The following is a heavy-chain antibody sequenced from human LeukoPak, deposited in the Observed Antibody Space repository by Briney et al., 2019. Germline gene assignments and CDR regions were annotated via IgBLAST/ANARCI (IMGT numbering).Heavy chain of an antibody. V-gene: IGHV3-21*01. CDR1: GHPLSSYS. J-gene: IGHJ3*02. CDR2: FSSSISYI. Sequence: GGPLRLSCAASGHPLSSYSTNWVRQAPGGGLEWVSSFSSSISYIYYAESVKGRFTISRDNAKNSLYLQMNSLRAEDTAVYYCAREHCSGGSCYSDAFDIWGQGTMVTVSS. CDR3: AREHCSGGSCYSDAFDI. D-gene: IGHD2-15*01.